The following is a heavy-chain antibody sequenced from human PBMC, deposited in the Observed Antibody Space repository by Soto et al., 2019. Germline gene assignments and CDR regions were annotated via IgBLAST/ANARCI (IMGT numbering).Heavy chain of an antibody. J-gene: IGHJ6*03. CDR1: GGSISSYY. Sequence: SETLSLTCTVSGGSISSYYWSWIRQPPGKGLEWIGYVYYTGSTSYNPSLKSRVSLSIDTSKNQFSLKLSSVIAADTAVYYCARHVVRRLLNTNYYYYYMDVWGKGTTVTVSS. CDR2: VYYTGST. V-gene: IGHV4-59*08. D-gene: IGHD2-15*01. CDR3: ARHVVRRLLNTNYYYYYMDV.